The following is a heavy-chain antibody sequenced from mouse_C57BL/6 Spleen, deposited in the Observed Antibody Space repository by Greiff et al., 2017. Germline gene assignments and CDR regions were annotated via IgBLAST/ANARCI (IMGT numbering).Heavy chain of an antibody. J-gene: IGHJ2*01. CDR2: IDPEDGET. CDR3: AGSSYIRYFDY. V-gene: IGHV14-2*01. D-gene: IGHD1-1*01. CDR1: GYNIKDYY. Sequence: VQLQQSGAELVKPGASVTLSCTASGYNIKDYYMHWVKQRTEQGLEWIGRIDPEDGETKYAQKFQGKATITADTSSNTAYLQLRSLTSEDTAVYYCAGSSYIRYFDYWGQGTTLTVSS.